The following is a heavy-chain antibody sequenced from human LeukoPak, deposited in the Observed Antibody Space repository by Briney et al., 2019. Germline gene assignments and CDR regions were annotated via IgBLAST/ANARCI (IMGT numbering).Heavy chain of an antibody. D-gene: IGHD3-22*01. CDR2: IYSGGST. J-gene: IGHJ5*02. CDR1: GFTVSSNY. CDR3: ARYDSSGYYSWFDP. Sequence: GGSLRLSCAASGFTVSSNYMSWVRQAPGKGLEWVPVIYSGGSTYYADSVKGRFTISRDNSKNTLYLQMNSLRAEDTAVYYCARYDSSGYYSWFDPWGQGTLVTVSS. V-gene: IGHV3-66*01.